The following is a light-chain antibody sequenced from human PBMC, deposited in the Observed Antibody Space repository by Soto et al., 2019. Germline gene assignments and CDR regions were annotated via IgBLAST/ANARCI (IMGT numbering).Light chain of an antibody. Sequence: EIVLTQSPATLSLSPGERATLSCSASQSVSSYLAWYQQKPGQAPRLLIYDASNRATDIPARFSGSGSGTDFTLTISSLEPEDFAVYYCQQRSIWPPWTFGQGTKV. J-gene: IGKJ1*01. CDR2: DAS. CDR1: QSVSSY. CDR3: QQRSIWPPWT. V-gene: IGKV3-11*01.